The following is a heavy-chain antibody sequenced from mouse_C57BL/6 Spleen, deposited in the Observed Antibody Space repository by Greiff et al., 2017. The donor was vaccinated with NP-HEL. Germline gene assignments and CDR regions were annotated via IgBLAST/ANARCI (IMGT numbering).Heavy chain of an antibody. J-gene: IGHJ2*01. CDR1: GYAFSSYW. V-gene: IGHV1-80*01. CDR3: ARSVYYGNYAGDYFDY. D-gene: IGHD2-1*01. CDR2: IYPGDGDT. Sequence: QVQLQQSGAELVKPGASVKISCKASGYAFSSYWMNWVKQRPGKGLEWIGQIYPGDGDTNYNGKFKGKATLTADKSSSTAYMQLSSLTSEDSAVYFCARSVYYGNYAGDYFDYWGQGTTLTVSS.